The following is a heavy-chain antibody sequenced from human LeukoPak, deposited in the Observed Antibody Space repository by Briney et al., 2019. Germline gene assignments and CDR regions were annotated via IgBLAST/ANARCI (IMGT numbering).Heavy chain of an antibody. CDR3: ARDSFLATYYYDSSGYNLFDY. J-gene: IGHJ4*02. Sequence: SETLSLTCTVSGGSISSSSYYRGWIRQPPGTGLEWIGSIYYSGSTYYNPSLKSRVTISVDTSKNQFSLKLSSVTAADTAVYYCARDSFLATYYYDSSGYNLFDYWGQGTLVTVSS. D-gene: IGHD3-22*01. CDR2: IYYSGST. V-gene: IGHV4-39*07. CDR1: GGSISSSSYY.